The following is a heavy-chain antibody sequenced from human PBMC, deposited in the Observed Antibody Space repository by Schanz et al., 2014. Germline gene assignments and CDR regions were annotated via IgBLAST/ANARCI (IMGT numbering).Heavy chain of an antibody. Sequence: WTWIRQPPGKGLEWIGYIYDSETSNSNPYLKSRVTISIDTSKNQFSLKLTSVTAADTAVYYCAREYFDLWGRGTLVTVSS. CDR2: IYDSETS. CDR3: AREYFDL. V-gene: IGHV4-59*01. J-gene: IGHJ2*01.